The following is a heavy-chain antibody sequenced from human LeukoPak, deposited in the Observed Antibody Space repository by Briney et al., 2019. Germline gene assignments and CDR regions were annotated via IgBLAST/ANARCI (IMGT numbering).Heavy chain of an antibody. CDR1: GASIRSGDDY. CDR3: ARDCSGGSCYGAFDI. Sequence: ETSETLSLTCTVSGASIRSGDDYWGWIRQPPGKGLEWIGYIYDSGSTYYNPSLKSRITISVDTSENRFSLKLSSVTATDTAVYYCARDCSGGSCYGAFDIWGQGTMVTVSS. J-gene: IGHJ3*02. V-gene: IGHV4-30-4*01. D-gene: IGHD2-15*01. CDR2: IYDSGST.